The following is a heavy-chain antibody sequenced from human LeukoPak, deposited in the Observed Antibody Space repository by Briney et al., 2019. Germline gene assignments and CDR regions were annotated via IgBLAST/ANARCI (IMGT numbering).Heavy chain of an antibody. D-gene: IGHD5-18*01. CDR2: IYYSGST. V-gene: IGHV4-39*07. J-gene: IGHJ4*02. CDR3: ARDTAMVTLVSYFDY. CDR1: GGSISSNTYY. Sequence: SETLSLTCTVSGGSISSNTYYWGWIRQPPGKGLEWIGSIYYSGSTYYNPSLKSRVTISVDTSKNQFSLKLSSVTAADTAVYYCARDTAMVTLVSYFDYWGQGTLVTVSS.